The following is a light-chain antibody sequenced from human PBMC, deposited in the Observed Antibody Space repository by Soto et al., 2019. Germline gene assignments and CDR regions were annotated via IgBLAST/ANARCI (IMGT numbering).Light chain of an antibody. CDR2: RAS. J-gene: IGKJ4*01. CDR1: QSVGSN. V-gene: IGKV3-20*01. CDR3: QQYGSSPLT. Sequence: IVMTQSPATLSVSPWEKATLSCRASQSVGSNLAWYQQKPGQAPKVLIYRASSRATGIPDRFSGSGSGTDFTLTISRLEPEDFAVYYCQQYGSSPLTFGGGTKVDI.